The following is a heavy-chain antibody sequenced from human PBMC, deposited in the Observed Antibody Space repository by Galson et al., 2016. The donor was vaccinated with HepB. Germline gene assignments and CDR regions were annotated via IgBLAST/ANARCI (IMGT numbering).Heavy chain of an antibody. D-gene: IGHD4-17*01. Sequence: SLRLSCAASGFTFSSYSMNWVRQAPGKGLEWVSSISSSSYIYYADSVKGRFTISRDNAKNSLYLQMNSLRAEDTAVYYCARAVSWDYGDYAGYWGQGTQVTVSS. J-gene: IGHJ4*02. CDR3: ARAVSWDYGDYAGY. V-gene: IGHV3-21*01. CDR2: ISSSSYI. CDR1: GFTFSSYS.